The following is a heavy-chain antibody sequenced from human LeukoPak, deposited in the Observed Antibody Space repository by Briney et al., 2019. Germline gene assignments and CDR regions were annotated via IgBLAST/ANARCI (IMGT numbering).Heavy chain of an antibody. Sequence: WVRQPPGKGLEWIGSIYYSGSTYYNPSLKSRVTISVDASKNQFSLKLSSVPAADTAVYYCASQYCGGDCYTWGQGTLVTVSS. D-gene: IGHD2-21*02. J-gene: IGHJ5*02. CDR2: IYYSGST. V-gene: IGHV4-39*07. CDR3: ASQYCGGDCYT.